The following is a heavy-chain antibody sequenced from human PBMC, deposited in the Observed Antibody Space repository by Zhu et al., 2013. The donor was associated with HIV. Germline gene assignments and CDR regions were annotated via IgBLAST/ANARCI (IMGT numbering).Heavy chain of an antibody. J-gene: IGHJ3*02. Sequence: QVQLLQSGAGVKKPGASVKVSCKASGYTFTAYYMHWVRQAPGQGLEWMGWINPNTGGARYAPKFQGRVTMTRDTSITTAYMELSRLRSDDTAVYYCARDYYDSSGYHDVFLIIWGQGTMVTVSS. CDR1: GYTFTAYY. D-gene: IGHD3-22*01. CDR3: ARDYYDSSGYHDVFLII. V-gene: IGHV1-2*02. CDR2: INPNTGGA.